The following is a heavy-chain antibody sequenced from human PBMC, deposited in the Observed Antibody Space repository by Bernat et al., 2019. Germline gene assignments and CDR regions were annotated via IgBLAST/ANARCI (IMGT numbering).Heavy chain of an antibody. CDR2: ISGSGGST. D-gene: IGHD3-10*01. Sequence: EVQLVESGGGLVQPGGSLRLSCAASGFTFSSYAMSWVRQAPGKGLEWVSAISGSGGSTYYADSVKGRFTISRDNSKNTLYLQMNSLRAEDTAVYYCASRPLTIITMVRGVSGYFDYWGQGTLVTVSS. CDR1: GFTFSSYA. J-gene: IGHJ4*02. V-gene: IGHV3-23*04. CDR3: ASRPLTIITMVRGVSGYFDY.